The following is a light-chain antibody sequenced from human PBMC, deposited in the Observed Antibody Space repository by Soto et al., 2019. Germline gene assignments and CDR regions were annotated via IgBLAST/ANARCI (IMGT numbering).Light chain of an antibody. J-gene: IGLJ1*01. Sequence: QSVLTQPASVSGSPGQSITISCTGSSSDVGGHNYVSWYQQHPGKAPKLMIYEVTKRPSGVSNRFSGSKSGNTASLTISGLQAEDEADYYCSSYTFTSTLYVFGIGTKVTVL. CDR1: SSDVGGHNY. CDR3: SSYTFTSTLYV. CDR2: EVT. V-gene: IGLV2-14*01.